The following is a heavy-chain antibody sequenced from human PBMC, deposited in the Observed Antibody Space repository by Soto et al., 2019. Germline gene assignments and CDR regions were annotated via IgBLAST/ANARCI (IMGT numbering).Heavy chain of an antibody. CDR1: GGSISSSSYY. CDR3: ARHVHNQGYEYYFAS. J-gene: IGHJ4*02. V-gene: IGHV4-39*01. D-gene: IGHD3-3*01. Sequence: SETLSLTCTVSGGSISSSSYYWGWIRQPPGKGLEWIGTIDYGGTIYYNPSLKSRITISLDTSKNQISLRLSSVTAADTAVYYCARHVHNQGYEYYFASWGQGTLVTVSS. CDR2: IDYGGTI.